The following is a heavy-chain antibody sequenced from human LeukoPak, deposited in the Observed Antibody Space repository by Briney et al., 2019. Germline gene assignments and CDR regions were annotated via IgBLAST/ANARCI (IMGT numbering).Heavy chain of an antibody. J-gene: IGHJ4*02. Sequence: PSQTLSLTCTVSGGSISSGDYYWSWIRQPPGKGLEWIGYIYYSGSTYYNPSLKSRVTVSVDTSENQFSLKLSSVTAADTAVYYCAREVDDSSGYRYFDYWGQGTLVTVSS. CDR2: IYYSGST. V-gene: IGHV4-30-4*01. CDR1: GGSISSGDYY. D-gene: IGHD3-22*01. CDR3: AREVDDSSGYRYFDY.